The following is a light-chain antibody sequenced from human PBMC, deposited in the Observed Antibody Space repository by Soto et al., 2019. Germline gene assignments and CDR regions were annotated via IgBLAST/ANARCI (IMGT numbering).Light chain of an antibody. V-gene: IGLV1-40*01. CDR2: GNS. J-gene: IGLJ2*01. Sequence: QSVLTQPPSVSGAPGQRVTISCTGSSSNIGAGYDVHWYQQLPGTAPKLLIYGNSNRPSGVPDRFSGSKSGTSASLAITGLQDDDEADYYCQSYDSSLSEVFGGGTKLTVL. CDR3: QSYDSSLSEV. CDR1: SSNIGAGYD.